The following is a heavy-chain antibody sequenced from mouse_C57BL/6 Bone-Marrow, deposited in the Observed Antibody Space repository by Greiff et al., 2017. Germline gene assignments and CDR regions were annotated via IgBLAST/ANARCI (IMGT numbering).Heavy chain of an antibody. Sequence: VQRVESGAELARPGASVKLSCKASGYTFTSYGISWVKQRTGQGLEWIGEIYPRSGNTYYNEKFKGKATLTADKSSSTAYMELRILTSEDSAVYFCARIPPITTVVATDYWGQGTTLTVSS. CDR1: GYTFTSYG. J-gene: IGHJ2*01. CDR3: ARIPPITTVVATDY. CDR2: IYPRSGNT. V-gene: IGHV1-81*01. D-gene: IGHD1-1*01.